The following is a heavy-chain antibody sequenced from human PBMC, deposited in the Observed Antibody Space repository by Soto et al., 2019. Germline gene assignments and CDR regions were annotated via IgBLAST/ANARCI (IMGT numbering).Heavy chain of an antibody. CDR1: GFTFSRSG. J-gene: IGHJ3*02. CDR2: VSYDGANA. CDR3: AKKCVPPGETHAFDM. D-gene: IGHD4-17*01. Sequence: GGALTLSCAPSGFTFSRSGLYWVRNAPGKGLEWVAVVSYDGANADYLDSVRGRFTISRDNSKNTLYLQMNSLTAEDTAIYYCAKKCVPPGETHAFDMWGQGTIGTGS. V-gene: IGHV3-30*18.